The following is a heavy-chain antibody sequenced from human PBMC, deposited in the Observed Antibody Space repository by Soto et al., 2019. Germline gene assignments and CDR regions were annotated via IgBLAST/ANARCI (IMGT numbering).Heavy chain of an antibody. D-gene: IGHD6-13*01. CDR2: INSDGSST. CDR1: GFTFSSYW. V-gene: IGHV3-74*01. CDR3: ARDPEKQAAGTYYYYGMDV. Sequence: GGSLRLFCAASGFTFSSYWMHWVRQAAGKRLVWGSRINSDGSSTSYADSVKGRFTISRDNAKNTLYPQVNSLRGEDTAVYYCARDPEKQAAGTYYYYGMDVWGQGTTVTFSS. J-gene: IGHJ6*01.